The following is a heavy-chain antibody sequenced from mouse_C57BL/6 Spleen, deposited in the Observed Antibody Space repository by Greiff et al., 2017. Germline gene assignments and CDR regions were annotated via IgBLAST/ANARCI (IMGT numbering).Heavy chain of an antibody. CDR1: GYTFTSYW. CDR2: IDPSDSYT. V-gene: IGHV1-50*01. Sequence: QVQLQQPGAELVKPGASVKLSCKASGYTFTSYWMQWVKQRPGQGLEWIGEIDPSDSYTNYNQKFKGKATLTVDTSSSTAYMQLSSLTSEDSAVYYYATKDSSGHAYWGQGTLVTVSA. J-gene: IGHJ3*01. D-gene: IGHD3-2*02. CDR3: ATKDSSGHAY.